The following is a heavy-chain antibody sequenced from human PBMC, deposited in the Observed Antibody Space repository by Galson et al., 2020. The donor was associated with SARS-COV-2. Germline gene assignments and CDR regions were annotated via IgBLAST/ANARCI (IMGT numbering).Heavy chain of an antibody. J-gene: IGHJ6*02. CDR3: ARDPGYSGYDSGTSMDV. D-gene: IGHD5-12*01. CDR2: INPNSGGT. CDR1: GYTFTGYY. V-gene: IGHV1-2*02. Sequence: ASVKVSCKASGYTFTGYYMHWVRQAPGQGLEWMGWINPNSGGTNYAQKFQGRVTMTRDTSISTAYMELSRLRSDDTAVYYCARDPGYSGYDSGTSMDVWGQGTTVTVSS.